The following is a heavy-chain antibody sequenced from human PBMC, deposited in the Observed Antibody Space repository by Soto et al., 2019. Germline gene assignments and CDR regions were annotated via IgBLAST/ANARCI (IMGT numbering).Heavy chain of an antibody. D-gene: IGHD3-3*01. J-gene: IGHJ4*02. CDR3: AKAPIITMFGVPYDY. CDR2: ISGSGGST. CDR1: GFTFSSYA. Sequence: EVQLLESGGGLVQPGGSLRLSCPASGFTFSSYAMSWVRQAPGKGLEWVSAISGSGGSTYYADSVKGRFTISRANSKNTLYLQMNSLRAEDTAVYYCAKAPIITMFGVPYDYWGQGSLVTVSS. V-gene: IGHV3-23*01.